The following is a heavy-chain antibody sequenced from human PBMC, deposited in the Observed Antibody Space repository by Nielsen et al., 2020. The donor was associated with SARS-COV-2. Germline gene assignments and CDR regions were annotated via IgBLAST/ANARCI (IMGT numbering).Heavy chain of an antibody. CDR2: ISQSGST. Sequence: SETLSLTCTVSGGSISSGGYSWSWIRQPPGKGLECIGYISQSGSTYYNPSLKNRVALSVDWSKNQFSLKMTSSTAADSGMYYCAGRDRNGMDVWGQGTTVTVSS. J-gene: IGHJ6*02. V-gene: IGHV4-30-2*01. CDR3: AGRDRNGMDV. CDR1: GGSISSGGYS.